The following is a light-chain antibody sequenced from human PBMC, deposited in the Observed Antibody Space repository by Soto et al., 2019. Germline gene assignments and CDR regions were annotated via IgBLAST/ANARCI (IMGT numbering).Light chain of an antibody. V-gene: IGLV1-47*01. J-gene: IGLJ1*01. CDR3: ASLEDRRTGWV. CDR2: SQD. Sequence: QSVLTQPPSASATPGQRVTISCSGSDSNIGSNHVYWYQQVPGTAPKFLIGSQDQRPSGVPDRFSGSKSGTSASLAISGPRSEDEAEYYCASLEDRRTGWVFGGGTKVTLL. CDR1: DSNIGSNH.